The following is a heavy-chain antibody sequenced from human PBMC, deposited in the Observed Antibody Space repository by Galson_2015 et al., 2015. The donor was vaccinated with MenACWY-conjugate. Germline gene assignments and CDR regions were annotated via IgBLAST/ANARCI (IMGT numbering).Heavy chain of an antibody. Sequence: CAISGDSVSSNSAAWNWIRQSPSRGLEWLGRTYYKSQWYYDYALPVKSRMTISPDTSKNQLSLQLNSVTPEDTAVYYCASGGRYFFAFDIWGQGTMVTVSS. CDR1: GDSVSSNSAA. V-gene: IGHV6-1*01. CDR2: TYYKSQWYY. D-gene: IGHD2/OR15-2a*01. J-gene: IGHJ3*02. CDR3: ASGGRYFFAFDI.